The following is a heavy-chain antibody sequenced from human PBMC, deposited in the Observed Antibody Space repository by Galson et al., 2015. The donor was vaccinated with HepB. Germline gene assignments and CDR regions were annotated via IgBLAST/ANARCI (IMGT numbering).Heavy chain of an antibody. CDR2: IYYSGST. Sequence: QVQLQESGPGLVKPSETLSLTCTVSGGSISSYYWSWIRQPPGKGLEWIGYIYYSGSTNYNPSLKSRVTISVDTSKNQFSLKLSSVTAADTAVYYCAREGRGGATQFDYWGQGTLVTVSS. CDR3: AREGRGGATQFDY. J-gene: IGHJ4*02. CDR1: GGSISSYY. D-gene: IGHD1-26*01. V-gene: IGHV4-59*01.